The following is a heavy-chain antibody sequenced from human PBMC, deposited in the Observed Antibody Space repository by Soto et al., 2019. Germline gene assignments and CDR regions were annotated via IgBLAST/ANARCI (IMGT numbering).Heavy chain of an antibody. J-gene: IGHJ6*02. CDR1: GGTFSDST. D-gene: IGHD1-1*01. CDR2: IIPIFDTA. V-gene: IGHV1-69*13. Sequence: ALVKVSCKASGGTFSDSTINWVRQAPGQRLEWMGGIIPIFDTANYAEKFQGRVTITADESASTSFMEVSSLRSEDTAVYYCARNGTLTGYSYGMDVWGQGTMVTVSS. CDR3: ARNGTLTGYSYGMDV.